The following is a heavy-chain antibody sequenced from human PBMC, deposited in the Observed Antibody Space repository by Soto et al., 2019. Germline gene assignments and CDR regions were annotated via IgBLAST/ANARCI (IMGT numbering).Heavy chain of an antibody. V-gene: IGHV1-2*02. J-gene: IGHJ6*02. CDR2: INPNSGGT. Sequence: QVQLVQSGAEVKKPGASVKVSCKASGYTFTGYYMHWVRQAPGQGLEWMGWINPNSGGTNYAQKFQGRVTMTRETSISTAYMELSRLRSDDTAVYYCARDRYCSGGSCYAIPNYYYGMDVWGQGTTVTVSS. CDR3: ARDRYCSGGSCYAIPNYYYGMDV. CDR1: GYTFTGYY. D-gene: IGHD2-15*01.